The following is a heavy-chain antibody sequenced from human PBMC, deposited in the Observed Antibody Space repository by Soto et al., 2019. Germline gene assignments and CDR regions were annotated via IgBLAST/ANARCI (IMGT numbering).Heavy chain of an antibody. J-gene: IGHJ1*01. CDR3: ARSRTTVTPSGFQH. CDR1: GGSISSGGYY. Sequence: PSETLSLTCTVSGGSISSGGYYWSWIRQPPGKGLEWIGYIYYSGSTNYNPSLKSRVTISVDTSKNQFSLKLSSVTAADTAVYYCARSRTTVTPSGFQHWGQGTLVTVSS. D-gene: IGHD4-17*01. V-gene: IGHV4-61*08. CDR2: IYYSGST.